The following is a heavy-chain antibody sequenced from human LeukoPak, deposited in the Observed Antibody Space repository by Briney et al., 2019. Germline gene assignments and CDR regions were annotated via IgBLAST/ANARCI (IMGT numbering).Heavy chain of an antibody. CDR1: GGSISSGGHY. CDR2: IYFSGSI. V-gene: IGHV4-31*03. J-gene: IGHJ3*02. CDR3: ARNILGSDTFDI. D-gene: IGHD7-27*01. Sequence: KASQTLSLTCTVSGGSISSGGHYWSWIRQHPGRRLEWIGYIYFSGSIYYNPSLKSRVTISLDTSKNQFSLKLNSVTAADTAIYYCARNILGSDTFDIWGQGTLVTVSS.